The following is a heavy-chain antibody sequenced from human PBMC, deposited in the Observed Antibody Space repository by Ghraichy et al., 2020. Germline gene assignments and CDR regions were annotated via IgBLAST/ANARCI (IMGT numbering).Heavy chain of an antibody. CDR3: TTDTYYREWQRRLASNWFDP. D-gene: IGHD3-3*01. J-gene: IGHJ5*02. CDR1: GFTFSNAW. CDR2: IKSKTDGGTT. V-gene: IGHV3-15*01. Sequence: GESLNISCAASGFTFSNAWMSWVRQAPGKGLEWVGRIKSKTDGGTTDYAAPVKGRFTISRDDSKNTLYLQMNSLKTEDTAVYYCTTDTYYREWQRRLASNWFDPWGQGTLVTVSS.